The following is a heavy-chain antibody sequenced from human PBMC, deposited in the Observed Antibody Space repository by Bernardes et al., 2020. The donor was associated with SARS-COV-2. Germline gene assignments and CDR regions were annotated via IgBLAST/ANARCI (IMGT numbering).Heavy chain of an antibody. D-gene: IGHD3-16*01. CDR1: GYTLTELS. Sequence: ASVKVSCKVSGYTLTELSMHWVRQAPGKGLEWMGGFDPEDGETIYAQKFQGRVTMTEDTPTDTAYMELSSLRSEDTAVYYCAAGYAVADHYFDYWGQGTLVTVSS. CDR3: AAGYAVADHYFDY. J-gene: IGHJ4*02. CDR2: FDPEDGET. V-gene: IGHV1-24*01.